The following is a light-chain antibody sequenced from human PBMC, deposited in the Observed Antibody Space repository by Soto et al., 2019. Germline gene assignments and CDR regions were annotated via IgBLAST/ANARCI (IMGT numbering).Light chain of an antibody. Sequence: IQMTQSPSSLSASGGDRVTITCRASQTITNYLNWYQQKPGKAPKLLIYAASTLLSGVPSRFTGGGSGTDFTLTIDSLQPEDFATYFCQQSYSSPWTFGQGTKVE. CDR3: QQSYSSPWT. V-gene: IGKV1-39*01. CDR2: AAS. CDR1: QTITNY. J-gene: IGKJ1*01.